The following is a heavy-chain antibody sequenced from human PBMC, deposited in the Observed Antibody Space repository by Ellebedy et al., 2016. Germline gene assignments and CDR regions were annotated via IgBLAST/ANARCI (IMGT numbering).Heavy chain of an antibody. CDR1: GFTFSSYA. J-gene: IGHJ4*02. CDR3: ARDPSFDY. V-gene: IGHV3-30-3*01. CDR2: ISYDGSNK. Sequence: GGSLRLSXAASGFTFSSYAMHWVRQAPGKGLEWVAVISYDGSNKYYADSVKGRFTISRDNSKNTLYLQMNSLRAEDTAVYYCARDPSFDYWGQGTLVTVSS.